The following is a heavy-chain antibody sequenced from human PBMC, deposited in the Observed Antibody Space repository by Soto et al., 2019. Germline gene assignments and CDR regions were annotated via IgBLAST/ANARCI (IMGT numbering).Heavy chain of an antibody. J-gene: IGHJ4*02. V-gene: IGHV3-33*06. CDR2: IWYDGTKK. CDR3: VKDRCGGDCYSIPYFDS. CDR1: GFTFSARG. Sequence: QDQLVESGGGVVQPGTSLRLSCATSGFTFSARGIHWVHQAPGKGLEWLAVIWYDGTKKYYADSVQGRFSVSRDNSENIAYLQMNSLRVDDTAVYYCVKDRCGGDCYSIPYFDSWGQGTLVTVSS. D-gene: IGHD2-21*02.